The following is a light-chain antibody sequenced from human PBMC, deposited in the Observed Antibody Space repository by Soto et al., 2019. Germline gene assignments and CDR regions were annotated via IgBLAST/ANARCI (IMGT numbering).Light chain of an antibody. J-gene: IGLJ1*01. CDR2: AAS. V-gene: IGLV2-14*01. Sequence: QSVLTQPASVSGSPGQSITISCTGTSSDVGGYNYVSWYQQHPGKAPSLLIYAASNRPLGVSHRFSGSRPGNTAALTIAGLQAEDEAHYYCSADTSGSTLDVFGTGTKLTVL. CDR3: SADTSGSTLDV. CDR1: SSDVGGYNY.